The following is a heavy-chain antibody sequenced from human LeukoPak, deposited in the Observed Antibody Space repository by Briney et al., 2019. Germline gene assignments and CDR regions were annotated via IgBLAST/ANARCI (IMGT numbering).Heavy chain of an antibody. CDR1: GFTFSSYG. Sequence: GGSLRLSCAASGFTFSSYGMSWVRQAPGKGLEWVANIKEDGSETYYVDSVKGRFTISRDNAKNTLYLQMNRQRAEDTAVYYCASDLDYLDYWGQGTLVTVSS. CDR3: ASDLDYLDY. V-gene: IGHV3-7*04. CDR2: IKEDGSET. J-gene: IGHJ4*02.